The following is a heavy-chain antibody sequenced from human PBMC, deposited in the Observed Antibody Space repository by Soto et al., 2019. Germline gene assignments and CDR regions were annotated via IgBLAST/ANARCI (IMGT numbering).Heavy chain of an antibody. CDR3: ARSGHCSGCSCYYNWFDP. J-gene: IGHJ5*02. CDR2: IIPIFGTA. CDR1: GGAFSSYA. V-gene: IGHV1-69*13. Sequence: SVKVSGKASGGAFSSYAISWVRQAPGQGLEWMGGIIPIFGTADYAQKFQGRVTITADESTSTAYMELSSLRSEDTAVYYCARSGHCSGCSCYYNWFDPWGQGTLVTXSS. D-gene: IGHD2-15*01.